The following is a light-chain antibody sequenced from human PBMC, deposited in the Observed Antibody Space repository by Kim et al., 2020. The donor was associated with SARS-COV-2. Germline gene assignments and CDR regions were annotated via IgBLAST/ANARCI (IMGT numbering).Light chain of an antibody. J-gene: IGKJ5*01. Sequence: ASIGDRVTITCRATQGISNFLAWYQQKPGKVPKLLIYAASTLQSGVPSRFSGSGSGTDFTLTISSLQPEDVATYYCQKYNSAPHTFGQGTRLEIK. CDR1: QGISNF. CDR2: AAS. V-gene: IGKV1-27*01. CDR3: QKYNSAPHT.